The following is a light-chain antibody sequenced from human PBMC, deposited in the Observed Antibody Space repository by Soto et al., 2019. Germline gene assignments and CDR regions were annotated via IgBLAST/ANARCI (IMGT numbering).Light chain of an antibody. CDR1: QSISSSF. Sequence: EIVLTQSPVILSLSPGERASLSFGASQSISSSFLAWYQQKPGQAPRLLIYGASSRATGIPDRFSGTGSETDFTLTISRLEPEDFAVYYCQQYNNSPITFGQGTRLEIK. J-gene: IGKJ5*01. CDR3: QQYNNSPIT. V-gene: IGKV3-20*01. CDR2: GAS.